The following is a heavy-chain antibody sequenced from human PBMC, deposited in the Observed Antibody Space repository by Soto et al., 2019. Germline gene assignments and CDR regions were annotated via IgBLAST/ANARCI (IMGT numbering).Heavy chain of an antibody. V-gene: IGHV6-1*01. D-gene: IGHD5-12*01. Sequence: SPTLSLTCAISGDSVSSNSAAWNWIRQSPSRGLEWLGRTYYRSKWYNDYAVSVKSRITINPDTSKNQFSLQLNSVTPEDTAVYYCARGGRDGYAGYYYYGMDVWCQGPTVTVSS. CDR1: GDSVSSNSAA. CDR2: TYYRSKWYN. CDR3: ARGGRDGYAGYYYYGMDV. J-gene: IGHJ6*02.